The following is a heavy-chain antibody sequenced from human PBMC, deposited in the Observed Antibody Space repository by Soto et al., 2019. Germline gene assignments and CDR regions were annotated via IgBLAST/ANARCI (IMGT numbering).Heavy chain of an antibody. D-gene: IGHD5-18*01. V-gene: IGHV3-30-3*01. Sequence: SLRLSCTASLFTFSSYAIHLVLHSPFKGLEWLAVISYDGSNKYYADSVKGRFTISRDNSKNTLYLQMNSLRAEDTAVYYCARDLLDTTMVTLLFEYWGQGTLVTVSS. J-gene: IGHJ4*02. CDR3: ARDLLDTTMVTLLFEY. CDR1: LFTFSSYA. CDR2: ISYDGSNK.